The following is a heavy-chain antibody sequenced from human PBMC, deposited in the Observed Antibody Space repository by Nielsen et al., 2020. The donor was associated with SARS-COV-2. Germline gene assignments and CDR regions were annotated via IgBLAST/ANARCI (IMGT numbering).Heavy chain of an antibody. Sequence: ASVKVSCKASGYTFTSYGISWVRQATGQGLEGMGWSSDYNGNTNYAQKLQGRVNMTTDTSTSTAYMELRSLRSDDTAVYYCARDLAAAGAYYYYYGMDVWGQGTTVTVSS. D-gene: IGHD6-13*01. V-gene: IGHV1-18*01. CDR2: SSDYNGNT. J-gene: IGHJ6*02. CDR1: GYTFTSYG. CDR3: ARDLAAAGAYYYYYGMDV.